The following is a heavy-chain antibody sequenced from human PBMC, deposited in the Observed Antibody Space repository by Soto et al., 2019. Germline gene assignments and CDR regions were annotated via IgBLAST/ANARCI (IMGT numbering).Heavy chain of an antibody. V-gene: IGHV3-23*01. D-gene: IGHD2-2*01. CDR2: ISGSGGST. CDR1: GFTFSSYA. Sequence: GGSLRLSCAASGFTFSSYAMSWVRQAPGKGLEWVSAISGSGGSTYYADSVKGRFTISRDNSKNTLYLQMNSLRAEDTAVYYCAKQMEVIVVVTTFDYWGQGTLVTVSS. CDR3: AKQMEVIVVVTTFDY. J-gene: IGHJ4*02.